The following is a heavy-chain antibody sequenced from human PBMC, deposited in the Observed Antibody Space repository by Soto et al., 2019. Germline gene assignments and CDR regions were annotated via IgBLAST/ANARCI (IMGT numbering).Heavy chain of an antibody. V-gene: IGHV1-46*01. CDR2: INPSGGST. CDR3: ATCITMVRGVIMKWQYFDY. J-gene: IGHJ4*02. D-gene: IGHD3-10*01. CDR1: GYTFTSYY. Sequence: QVQLVQSGAEVKKPGASVKVSCKASGYTFTSYYMHWVRQAPGQGLEWMGIINPSGGSTSYAQKVQGRVPMNRDTSTSTVYMELSSLRSEDTAVYYCATCITMVRGVIMKWQYFDYWGQGTLVTVSS.